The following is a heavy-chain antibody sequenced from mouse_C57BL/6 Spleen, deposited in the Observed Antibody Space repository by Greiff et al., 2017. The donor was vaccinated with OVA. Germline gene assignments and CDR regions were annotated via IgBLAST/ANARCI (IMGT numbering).Heavy chain of an antibody. CDR3: ASDLGTIYFYS. CDR2: ISDGGSYT. Sequence: EVKVVESGGGLVKPGGSLKLSCAASGFTFSSYAMSWVRQTPEKRLEWVATISDGGSYTYYPDNVKGRFTISRENAKNNLYLPMSHLTSEDTSMYYCASDLGTIYFYSWRPGPTLTVSS. J-gene: IGHJ2*01. V-gene: IGHV5-4*03. D-gene: IGHD3-3*01. CDR1: GFTFSSYA.